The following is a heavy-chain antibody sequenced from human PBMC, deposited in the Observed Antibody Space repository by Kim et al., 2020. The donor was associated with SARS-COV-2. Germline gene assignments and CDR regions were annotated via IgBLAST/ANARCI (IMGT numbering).Heavy chain of an antibody. CDR2: IWYDGSNT. J-gene: IGHJ3*02. D-gene: IGHD3-16*02. Sequence: GGSLRLSCAASGFTFSSYGMHWVRQAPGKWLEWVAVIWYDGSNTYYADSVKGRFTISRDNSKNTLYLQMNSLRAEDTAVYYCAKARREVWGSYPGAFDIWGQGTMVTVSS. CDR3: AKARREVWGSYPGAFDI. CDR1: GFTFSSYG. V-gene: IGHV3-33*06.